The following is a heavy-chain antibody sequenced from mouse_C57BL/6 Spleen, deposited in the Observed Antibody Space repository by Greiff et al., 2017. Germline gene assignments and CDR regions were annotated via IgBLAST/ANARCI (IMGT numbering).Heavy chain of an antibody. J-gene: IGHJ4*01. Sequence: QVPLQQPGAELVKPGASVKLSCKASGYTFTSYWMHWVKQRPGQGLEWIGMIHPNSGSTNYNEKFKSKATLTVDKSSSTAYMQLSSLTSEDSAGYYCARDGSSYGYAMDYWGQGTTVTVSS. CDR1: GYTFTSYW. V-gene: IGHV1-64*01. CDR2: IHPNSGST. CDR3: ARDGSSYGYAMDY. D-gene: IGHD1-1*01.